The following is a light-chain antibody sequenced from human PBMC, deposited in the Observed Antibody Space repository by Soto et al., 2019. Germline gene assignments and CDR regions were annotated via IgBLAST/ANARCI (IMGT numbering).Light chain of an antibody. V-gene: IGKV1-17*01. CDR2: DAS. CDR1: QGVRND. J-gene: IGKJ1*01. CDR3: LQYTSYALT. Sequence: DIQMTQSPFSLSASVGDRVTITCRASQGVRNDLGWYRQKQGKAPERLIYDASSLQSGVPSRFRGSGSGTEFTLTISSLQPEDFATYYCLQYTSYALTFGQGTKVDIQ.